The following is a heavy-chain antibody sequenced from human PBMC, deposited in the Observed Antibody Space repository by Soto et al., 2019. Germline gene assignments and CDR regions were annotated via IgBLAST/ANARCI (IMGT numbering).Heavy chain of an antibody. V-gene: IGHV4-30-2*01. CDR1: GGSISSGGYS. CDR3: ARARDRTVTTFYFDY. Sequence: QLQLQESGSGLVKPSQTLSLTCAVSGGSISSGGYSWSWIRQPPGKGLEWIGYIYHSGSTYYNPSLKSRVTISVDRSKNQFSRKVSSVTAADTAVYYCARARDRTVTTFYFDYWGQGTLVTVSS. CDR2: IYHSGST. D-gene: IGHD4-17*01. J-gene: IGHJ4*02.